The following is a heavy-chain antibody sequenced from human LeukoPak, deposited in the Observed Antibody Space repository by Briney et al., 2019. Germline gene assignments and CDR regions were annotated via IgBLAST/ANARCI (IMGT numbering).Heavy chain of an antibody. V-gene: IGHV3-23*01. Sequence: PGGSLRLSCAASGFTVSSCAMGWVRQAPGKGLEWVSAIGGGGTLYYADSVKGRFSISRDISKNTLLLQMNSLRAEDTAVYYCARRRYDWGGDFANWGQGTLVTVSS. D-gene: IGHD3-16*01. CDR3: ARRRYDWGGDFAN. J-gene: IGHJ4*02. CDR1: GFTVSSCA. CDR2: IGGGGTL.